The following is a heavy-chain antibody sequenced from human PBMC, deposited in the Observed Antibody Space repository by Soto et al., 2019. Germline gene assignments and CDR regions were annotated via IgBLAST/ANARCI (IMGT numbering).Heavy chain of an antibody. CDR3: ARASGYYPYGMDV. J-gene: IGHJ6*02. Sequence: ASVKVSCKASGYTFTSYGISWVRQAPGQGLEWMGWINPNSGGTNYAQKFQDWVTMTRDTSISTAYMELSRLRSDDTAVYYCARASGYYPYGMDVWGQGTTVTVSS. V-gene: IGHV1-2*04. D-gene: IGHD3-3*01. CDR1: GYTFTSYG. CDR2: INPNSGGT.